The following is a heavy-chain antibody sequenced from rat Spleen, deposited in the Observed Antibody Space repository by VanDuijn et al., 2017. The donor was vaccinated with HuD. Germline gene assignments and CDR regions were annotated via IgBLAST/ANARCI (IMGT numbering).Heavy chain of an antibody. V-gene: IGHV5-17*01. Sequence: EVQLVESGGGLVQPGRSLKLSCAASGFTFSDYAMAWVRQAPKKGLEWVATIIYDGSSTYYRDSVKGRFTISRDNAKSTRYLQMDSLRSEDTATYYCARHLYYGYTYPFDYWGQGVMVTVSS. D-gene: IGHD1-9*01. J-gene: IGHJ2*01. CDR3: ARHLYYGYTYPFDY. CDR1: GFTFSDYA. CDR2: IIYDGSST.